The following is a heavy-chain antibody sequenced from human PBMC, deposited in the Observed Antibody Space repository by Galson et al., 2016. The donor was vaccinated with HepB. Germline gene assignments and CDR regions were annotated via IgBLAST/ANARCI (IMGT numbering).Heavy chain of an antibody. CDR1: GASISTNY. CDR2: IYYSGST. J-gene: IGHJ4*01. CDR3: ARGEDIRLHPSFDY. V-gene: IGHV4-59*01. D-gene: IGHD2-15*01. Sequence: SETLSLTCIVSGASISTNYWSWIRRPPGKGLEWIANIYYSGSTNYNPSLKSRATISEDTSKNPFSLKLTSVTAADTAMYYCARGEDIRLHPSFDYWGHGPLVTVSS.